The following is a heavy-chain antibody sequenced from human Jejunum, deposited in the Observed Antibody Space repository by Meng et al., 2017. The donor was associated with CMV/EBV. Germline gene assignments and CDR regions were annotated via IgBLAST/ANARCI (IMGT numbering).Heavy chain of an antibody. Sequence: GQLKEAGDGLVETGGSLRLSCAGSAVTVSTHWMHWVRQVPGRGPVWVSRIDRDGNNREYADSVKGRFTISRYNSKTTMYLQMNSLRADDSAVYYCARGLAESLGWEMGYWGQGTLVTVSS. J-gene: IGHJ4*02. CDR2: IDRDGNNR. D-gene: IGHD1-14*01. V-gene: IGHV3-74*01. CDR1: AVTVSTHW. CDR3: ARGLAESLGWEMGY.